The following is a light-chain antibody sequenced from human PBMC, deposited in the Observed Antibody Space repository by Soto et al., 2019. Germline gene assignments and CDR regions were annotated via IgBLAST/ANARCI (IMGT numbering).Light chain of an antibody. V-gene: IGLV3-21*04. CDR2: YDS. CDR3: QVWDSSSDHVV. Sequence: SYELTQPPSVSVAPGKTARITCGGNNIGSKSVHWYQQKPGQAPVLVIYYDSDRPSGIPERFSGSNSGNTATLTISRVEAGDEADYYCQVWDSSSDHVVFVGGTKLTV. CDR1: NIGSKS. J-gene: IGLJ2*01.